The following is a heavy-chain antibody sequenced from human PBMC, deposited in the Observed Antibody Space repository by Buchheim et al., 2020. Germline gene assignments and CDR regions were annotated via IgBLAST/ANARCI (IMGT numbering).Heavy chain of an antibody. CDR3: ASLVGASRGPFDY. D-gene: IGHD1-26*01. J-gene: IGHJ4*02. Sequence: QVHLVQSGSEVREPGASVKVSCKASGYTFTTYPMNWVRQAPGQGLEWMGYINTNTENPTYAQGFTGRFVFSLDTSVSTAYLQITNREAEDTAVYYCASLVGASRGPFDYWGQGTL. CDR1: GYTFTTYP. CDR2: INTNTENP. V-gene: IGHV7-4-1*02.